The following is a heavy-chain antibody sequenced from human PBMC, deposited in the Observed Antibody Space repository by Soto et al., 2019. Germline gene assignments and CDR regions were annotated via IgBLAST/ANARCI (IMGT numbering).Heavy chain of an antibody. J-gene: IGHJ3*02. Sequence: GGSLRLSCAASGLSFSSYGMTWVRQGPGKGLGWGAYMSRRASNTEYADSMKGRVSIGRDNTKNSQYLKMNSLKAEDTAVYYCARRGLAYDYDGGGYDVALDAFDIWGQGTMVTVSS. V-gene: IGHV3-48*03. CDR3: ARRGLAYDYDGGGYDVALDAFDI. D-gene: IGHD3-22*01. CDR2: MSRRASNT. CDR1: GLSFSSYG.